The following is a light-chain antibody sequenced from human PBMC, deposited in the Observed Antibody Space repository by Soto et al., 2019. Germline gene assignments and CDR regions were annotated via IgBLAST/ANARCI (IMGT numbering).Light chain of an antibody. Sequence: DIQMTQSPTPLSASVGDRVTITGRASQDISNFVAWYQQKPGKAPKLLIYAASTLQSGVASRFSGSGSGTDFTLTINSLQPEDVATYSCQKYSSVPVFGPGTKVEIK. CDR2: AAS. J-gene: IGKJ3*01. V-gene: IGKV1-27*01. CDR3: QKYSSVPV. CDR1: QDISNF.